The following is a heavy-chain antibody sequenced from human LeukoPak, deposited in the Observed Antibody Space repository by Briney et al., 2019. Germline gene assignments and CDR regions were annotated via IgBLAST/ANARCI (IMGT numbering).Heavy chain of an antibody. Sequence: GGSLRLSCAASGFTFSSYWMSWVRQAPGKGLEWVANIKQDGSDKYYVDSVKGRFTISRDNVKNSLYLQMNSLRVEDTAVYYCAREMVAGAGAIDCWGQGTLVTVSS. D-gene: IGHD6-19*01. J-gene: IGHJ4*02. CDR2: IKQDGSDK. CDR1: GFTFSSYW. V-gene: IGHV3-7*01. CDR3: AREMVAGAGAIDC.